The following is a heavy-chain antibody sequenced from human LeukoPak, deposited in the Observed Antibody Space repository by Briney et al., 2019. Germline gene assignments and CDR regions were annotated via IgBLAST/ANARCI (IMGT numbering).Heavy chain of an antibody. V-gene: IGHV4-34*01. CDR1: GGSFSGYY. Sequence: PSETLSLTCAVYGGSFSGYYWSWIRQPPGKGLEWIGEINHSGSTNYNPSLKSRVTISVDTSKNQFSLKLSSVTAADTAVYYCARDQYSYGYDAFDIWGQGTMVTVSS. CDR3: ARDQYSYGYDAFDI. D-gene: IGHD5-18*01. CDR2: INHSGST. J-gene: IGHJ3*02.